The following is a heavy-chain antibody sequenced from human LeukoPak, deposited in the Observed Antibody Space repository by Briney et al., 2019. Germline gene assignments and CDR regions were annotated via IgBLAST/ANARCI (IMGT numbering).Heavy chain of an antibody. CDR3: ARYCTSTSCYASLGEGFYYGMDV. Sequence: GGSLRLSCAASGFTFSSYAMSWVRQAPGKGLEWVSAISGSGGSTYYADSVKGRFTISRDNSKNTLYLQMNSLRAEDTAVYYCARYCTSTSCYASLGEGFYYGMDVWGQGTTVTVSS. CDR1: GFTFSSYA. V-gene: IGHV3-23*01. D-gene: IGHD2-2*01. CDR2: ISGSGGST. J-gene: IGHJ6*02.